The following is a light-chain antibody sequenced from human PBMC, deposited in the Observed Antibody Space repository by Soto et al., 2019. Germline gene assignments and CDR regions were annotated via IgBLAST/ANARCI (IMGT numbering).Light chain of an antibody. V-gene: IGLV4-69*01. J-gene: IGLJ2*01. CDR3: QTWETGSVI. CDR1: SGHSRNA. CDR2: VNNDGSH. Sequence: QLVLTQSPSASASLGASVKLTCTLSSGHSRNAIAWHQQLPQKGPRYLMKVNNDGSHTKGAGIPDRFSGSSSGAERYLIISSLQSDGEADYYCQTWETGSVIFGGGTKLTVL.